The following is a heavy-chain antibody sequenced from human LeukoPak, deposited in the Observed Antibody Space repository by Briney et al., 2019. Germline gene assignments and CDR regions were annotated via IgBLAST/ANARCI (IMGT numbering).Heavy chain of an antibody. CDR3: ARHAEMATAPSYYYYGMDV. CDR2: IDPSDSYT. CDR1: GYSFTNFW. Sequence: GESLKISCKGSGYSFTNFWISWVRQMPGKGLEWMGRIDPSDSYTNYSPSFQGHVTISADKSISTAYLQWSSLKASDTAMYYCARHAEMATAPSYYYYGMDVWGQGTTVTVSS. V-gene: IGHV5-10-1*01. D-gene: IGHD5-24*01. J-gene: IGHJ6*02.